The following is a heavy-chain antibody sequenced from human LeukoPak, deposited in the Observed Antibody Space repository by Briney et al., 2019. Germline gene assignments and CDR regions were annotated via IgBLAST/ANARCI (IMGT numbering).Heavy chain of an antibody. D-gene: IGHD1-26*01. J-gene: IGHJ6*03. CDR1: GFTFSNYA. CDR3: ATKLVGAAYMDV. Sequence: GGSLRLSCAASGFTFSNYAMSWVRQAPGKGLEWVSYISSSGSTIYYADSVKGQLTISRDNAKSSLYLQMNSLRAEDTAVYYCATKLVGAAYMDVWGKGTTVTVSS. V-gene: IGHV3-48*03. CDR2: ISSSGSTI.